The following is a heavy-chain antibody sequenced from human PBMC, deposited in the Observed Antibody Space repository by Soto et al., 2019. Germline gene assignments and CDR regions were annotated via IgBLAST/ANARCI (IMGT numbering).Heavy chain of an antibody. V-gene: IGHV4-59*08. D-gene: IGHD5-18*01. Sequence: SETLSLTCTVSGDSISSCYWYWIRQPPGKGLEWIGYIYYSGSTNYNPSLKSRVTISVDTSKNQFSLKLSSVTAADTAVYYCACIFSGGYGYGFYYYGMDVWGQGTMVTVSS. CDR3: ACIFSGGYGYGFYYYGMDV. CDR2: IYYSGST. J-gene: IGHJ6*02. CDR1: GDSISSCY.